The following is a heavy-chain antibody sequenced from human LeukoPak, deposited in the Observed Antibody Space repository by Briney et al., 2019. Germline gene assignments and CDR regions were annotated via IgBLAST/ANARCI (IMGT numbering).Heavy chain of an antibody. Sequence: SGRSLRLSCAASGFTFSSYAMHWVRQAPGKGLEWVAVISYDGSNKYYADSVKGRFTISRGNSKNTLYLQMNSLRAEDTAVYYCARVIGRSDYGDYWDAFDIWGQGTMVTVSS. CDR2: ISYDGSNK. D-gene: IGHD4-17*01. CDR1: GFTFSSYA. CDR3: ARVIGRSDYGDYWDAFDI. J-gene: IGHJ3*02. V-gene: IGHV3-30-3*01.